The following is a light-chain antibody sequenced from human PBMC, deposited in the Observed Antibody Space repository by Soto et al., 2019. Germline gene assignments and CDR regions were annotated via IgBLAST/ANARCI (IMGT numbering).Light chain of an antibody. CDR2: EVS. Sequence: QSALTQPASVSGSPGQSITISCTGTSSDFGVYNYVSWYQQHPGKAPKLMIYEVSKRPSGVPDRFSGSKSGNTASLTVSGLQAEDEADYFCSSYAGSNKLVFGGGTQLTVL. J-gene: IGLJ2*01. CDR1: SSDFGVYNY. CDR3: SSYAGSNKLV. V-gene: IGLV2-8*01.